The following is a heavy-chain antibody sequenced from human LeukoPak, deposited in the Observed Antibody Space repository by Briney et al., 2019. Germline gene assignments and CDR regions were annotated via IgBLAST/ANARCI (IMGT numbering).Heavy chain of an antibody. CDR3: AKDFGYGSGSYYFDY. J-gene: IGHJ4*02. CDR1: GFTVSSNY. CDR2: IYSGGST. D-gene: IGHD3-10*01. Sequence: GGSLRLSCAASGFTVSSNYMSWVRQAPGKGLEWVSVIYSGGSTYYADSVKGRFTISRDNSKNTLYLQMNSLRTEDTAVYYCAKDFGYGSGSYYFDYWGQGTLVTVSS. V-gene: IGHV3-53*05.